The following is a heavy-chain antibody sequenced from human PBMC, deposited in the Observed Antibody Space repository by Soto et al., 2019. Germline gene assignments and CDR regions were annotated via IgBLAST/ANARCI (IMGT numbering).Heavy chain of an antibody. CDR3: AKALYGGFTY. D-gene: IGHD3-10*01. CDR1: GFTFSVYA. J-gene: IGHJ4*02. Sequence: EVRLLESGGGLVQPGGSLRLSCAASGFTFSVYAMSWVRQAPGKGLEWVSGISGSGDSTHYADSVKGRFTVSRDNSKSTLYLQTHSLRAEDTAIYYCAKALYGGFTYWGQGTLVTVSS. V-gene: IGHV3-23*01. CDR2: ISGSGDST.